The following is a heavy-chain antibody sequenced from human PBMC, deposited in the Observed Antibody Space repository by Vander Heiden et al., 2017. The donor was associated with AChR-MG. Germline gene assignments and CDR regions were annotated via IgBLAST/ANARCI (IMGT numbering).Heavy chain of an antibody. CDR1: GFILTGYY. CDR2: MDPKSGGT. D-gene: IGHD2-8*02. J-gene: IGHJ5*02. Sequence: QVQLVQSGAEVKKPGASVKVSCKASGFILTGYYVHWVRQAPGQGLQWMGWMDPKSGGTNYAQMFQGRVTMTRDTSINTAYMELRNLRSDDTALYYCAKVGLRGGVLPGGRFDPWGQGTLVTVSS. V-gene: IGHV1-2*02. CDR3: AKVGLRGGVLPGGRFDP.